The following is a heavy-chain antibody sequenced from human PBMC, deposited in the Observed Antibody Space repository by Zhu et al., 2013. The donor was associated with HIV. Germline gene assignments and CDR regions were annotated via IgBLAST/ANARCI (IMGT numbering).Heavy chain of an antibody. Sequence: QVQLVQSVAEVRKPGSSVKVSCKASGGTFSSYAFIWVRQAPGQGLEWMGGIIPIFGTPNYAHKFQGRVTITTDESTGTAYMELSSLRSEDTAVYYCASKTYGSGNYYNADLGDAFDIWGQGTMVTVSS. CDR2: IIPIFGTP. J-gene: IGHJ3*02. D-gene: IGHD3-10*01. V-gene: IGHV1-69*05. CDR1: GGTFSSYA. CDR3: ASKTYGSGNYYNADLGDAFDI.